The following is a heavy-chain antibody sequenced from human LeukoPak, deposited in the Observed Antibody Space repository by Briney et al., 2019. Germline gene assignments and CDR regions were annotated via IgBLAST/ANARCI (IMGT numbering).Heavy chain of an antibody. CDR1: GGSISTYY. CDR2: IYHSGST. CDR3: ARGGGYASPIGY. J-gene: IGHJ4*02. D-gene: IGHD5-12*01. V-gene: IGHV4-59*01. Sequence: SETLSLTCTLSGGSISTYYWSWIRQPPGKGLEWIGYIYHSGSTNHNPSLKSRVTISVDTSKNQFSPKLSSVTAADTAVYYCARGGGYASPIGYWGQGALVTVSS.